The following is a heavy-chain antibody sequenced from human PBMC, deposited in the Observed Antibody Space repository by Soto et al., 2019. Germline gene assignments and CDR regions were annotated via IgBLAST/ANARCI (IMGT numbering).Heavy chain of an antibody. Sequence: GGSLRLSCAASGFTFRNYAMHWVRQAPGKGLECLAVIAYDGSNAFYRDSVKGRFTISRDNSKNTLYLHMNSLRSEDTGVYYCARGDREDILGWGGARPGEYGIDSWGQGTTVNV. CDR2: IAYDGSNA. V-gene: IGHV3-30-3*01. CDR3: ARGDREDILGWGGARPGEYGIDS. CDR1: GFTFRNYA. J-gene: IGHJ6*02. D-gene: IGHD3-10*01.